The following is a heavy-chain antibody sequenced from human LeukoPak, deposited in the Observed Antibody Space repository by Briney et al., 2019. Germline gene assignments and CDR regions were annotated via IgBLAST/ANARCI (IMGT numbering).Heavy chain of an antibody. D-gene: IGHD3-10*01. Sequence: GGSLRLSCAASGFTFSSYNMNWVRQAPGKGLEWVSSISSSSSYIYYADSVKGRFTISRENAKNSLYLQMNKLRAGDTAVYYCAATLYYGSGPYFQHWGQGTLVTVSS. CDR3: AATLYYGSGPYFQH. J-gene: IGHJ1*01. CDR1: GFTFSSYN. V-gene: IGHV3-21*01. CDR2: ISSSSSYI.